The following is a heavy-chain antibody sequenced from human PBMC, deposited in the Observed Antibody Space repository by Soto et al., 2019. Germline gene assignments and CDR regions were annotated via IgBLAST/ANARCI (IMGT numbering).Heavy chain of an antibody. V-gene: IGHV3-7*03. CDR1: GFTFSSYW. D-gene: IGHD3-10*01. Sequence: GGSLRLSCAASGFTFSSYWMSWVRQAPGKGLEWVANIKQDESERYYVDSVKGRFTISRDNAKNSLFLQMNSLRAEDTAVYYCAKSGSRITFEYWGQGTLVTVSS. CDR2: IKQDESER. CDR3: AKSGSRITFEY. J-gene: IGHJ4*02.